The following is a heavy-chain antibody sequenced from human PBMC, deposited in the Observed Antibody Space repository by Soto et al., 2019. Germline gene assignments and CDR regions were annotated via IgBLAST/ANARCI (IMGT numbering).Heavy chain of an antibody. CDR1: GFTFSNYD. CDR2: ISSSGGII. D-gene: IGHD3-10*01. CDR3: AREGSVSSSDYYAYYYGMDV. V-gene: IGHV3-48*03. Sequence: VQLVESGGGLFQPGGSLRLSCAASGFTFSNYDINWVRQAPGKGPEWISHISSSGGIIYYADSVKGRFTISRDNAKNSLYLQMNSLRGEDTAVYYCAREGSVSSSDYYAYYYGMDVWGQGTTVTVSS. J-gene: IGHJ6*02.